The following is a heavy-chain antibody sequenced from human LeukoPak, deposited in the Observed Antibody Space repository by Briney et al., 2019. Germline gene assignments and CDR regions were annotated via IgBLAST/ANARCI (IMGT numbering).Heavy chain of an antibody. V-gene: IGHV4-4*02. Sequence: PSGTLSLTCTVSSGSIFSSNWWSWVRQPPGKGLEWIGQIFHSGSTSYSPSLKSRVTISVDTSKNQFSLKLSSVTAADTAIYYCARHTSSWYSFDFWGQGTLVTVSS. D-gene: IGHD6-13*01. CDR1: SGSIFSSNW. CDR3: ARHTSSWYSFDF. CDR2: IFHSGST. J-gene: IGHJ4*02.